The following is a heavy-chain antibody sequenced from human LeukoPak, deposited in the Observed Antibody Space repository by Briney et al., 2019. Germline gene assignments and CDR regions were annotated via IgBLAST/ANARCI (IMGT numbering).Heavy chain of an antibody. CDR2: ISPSGTDI. CDR3: ARANGYNYVDY. D-gene: IGHD5-24*01. CDR1: GFTFTDTY. Sequence: GGSLRLSCAVSGFTFTDTYMTWIRQAPGKGLESLSYISPSGTDISYADSVKGRFTISRDNAKNSLYLQMNSLRAEDTAVYYCARANGYNYVDYWGQGTLVTVSS. J-gene: IGHJ4*02. V-gene: IGHV3-11*04.